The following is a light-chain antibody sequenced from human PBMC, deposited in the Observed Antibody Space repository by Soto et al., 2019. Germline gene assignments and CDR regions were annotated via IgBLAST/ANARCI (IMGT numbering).Light chain of an antibody. CDR2: EVN. Sequence: QSALTQPASVSGSPGQSITISCTGTSSDVGAYKYVSWYQQQAGKSPRLMMYEVNNRPSGVSNRFSGSKSGNTASLTISGLQAEDEADYYCTSYTSGTTLYVFGSGTKLTVL. CDR1: SSDVGAYKY. CDR3: TSYTSGTTLYV. J-gene: IGLJ1*01. V-gene: IGLV2-14*01.